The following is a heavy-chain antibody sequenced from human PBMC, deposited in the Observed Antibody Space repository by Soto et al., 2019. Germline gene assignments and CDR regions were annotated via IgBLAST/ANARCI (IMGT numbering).Heavy chain of an antibody. J-gene: IGHJ4*02. CDR2: IWYDGSNK. V-gene: IGHV3-33*01. Sequence: QVQLVESGGGVVQPGRSLRLSCAASGFTFSNYGMHWVRQGPGKGLEWVAAIWYDGSNKYYAESVKGRFTISRDNSKNTLYLQMNSVRAEDTAMYYCVRENRGDYNTDYWGQGTPVTVST. D-gene: IGHD4-17*01. CDR3: VRENRGDYNTDY. CDR1: GFTFSNYG.